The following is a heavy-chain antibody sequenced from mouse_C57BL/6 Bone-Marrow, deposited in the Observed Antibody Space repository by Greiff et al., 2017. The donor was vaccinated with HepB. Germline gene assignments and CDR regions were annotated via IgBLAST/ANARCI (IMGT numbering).Heavy chain of an antibody. Sequence: QVHVKQPGAELVKPGASVKLSCKASGYTFTSYWMHWVKQRPGQGLEWIGMIHPNSGSTNYNEKFKSKATLTVDKSSSTAYMQLSSLTSEDSAVYYCANPSYYYGSSWNYWGQGTTLTVSS. J-gene: IGHJ2*01. CDR3: ANPSYYYGSSWNY. CDR1: GYTFTSYW. V-gene: IGHV1-64*01. CDR2: IHPNSGST. D-gene: IGHD1-1*01.